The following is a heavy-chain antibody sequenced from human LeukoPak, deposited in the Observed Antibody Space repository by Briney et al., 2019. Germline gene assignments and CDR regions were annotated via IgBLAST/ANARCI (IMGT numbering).Heavy chain of an antibody. J-gene: IGHJ4*02. V-gene: IGHV3-23*01. Sequence: GGSLRLSCAASGFTFSSYAMSWVRQAPGEGLEWVSGISGNGGDTYSADSVKGRFTISRDNSKNMLYLQINSLRAEDTAVYYCTKPLFGSWYYFDCWGQETLVTVSS. CDR2: ISGNGGDT. CDR3: TKPLFGSWYYFDC. CDR1: GFTFSSYA. D-gene: IGHD2-21*01.